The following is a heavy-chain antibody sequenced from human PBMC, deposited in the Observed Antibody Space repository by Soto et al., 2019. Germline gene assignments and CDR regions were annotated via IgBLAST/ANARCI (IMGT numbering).Heavy chain of an antibody. CDR1: GYSFTSYW. V-gene: IGHV5-51*01. J-gene: IGHJ6*02. D-gene: IGHD2-2*02. Sequence: PGESLKISCKCSGYSFTSYWIGWVLQMPGQGLEWMGLIYPGDSDTRYSPSFQGQVTISADKSISTAYLQWSSLQPSDTAIYYCARQGRCSSTSCYTGANFYYYGMDVWGQGTTVTVSS. CDR3: ARQGRCSSTSCYTGANFYYYGMDV. CDR2: IYPGDSDT.